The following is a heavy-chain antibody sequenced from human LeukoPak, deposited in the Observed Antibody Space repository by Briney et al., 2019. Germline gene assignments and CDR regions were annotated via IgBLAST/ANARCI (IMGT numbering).Heavy chain of an antibody. CDR3: ARVATPRYCSTTSCYWKGRFDP. V-gene: IGHV1-69*13. CDR1: RDTFTNNA. Sequence: SVKVSCKASRDTFTNNAISWVRQAPGQGLEWMGGIIPIFGTAHYARKFQGRVTITADESTSTAYMELSSLRSEDTAVYYCARVATPRYCSTTSCYWKGRFDPWGQGTLVTVSS. J-gene: IGHJ5*02. D-gene: IGHD2-2*01. CDR2: IIPIFGTA.